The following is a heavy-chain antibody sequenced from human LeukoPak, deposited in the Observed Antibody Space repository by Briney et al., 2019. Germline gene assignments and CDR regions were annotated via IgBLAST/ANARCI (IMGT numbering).Heavy chain of an antibody. V-gene: IGHV3-23*01. Sequence: GGSLRISGAAAGFPFSSYVMSCVREAPGKGLEWVSGITPTGDGSYYADSVTGRFTVSRDNSRNTLSLQMESLRAEDTAVYYCAKAMDDHGDFLFHYWGRGTLVTVSS. J-gene: IGHJ4*02. D-gene: IGHD4-17*01. CDR2: ITPTGDGS. CDR1: GFPFSSYV. CDR3: AKAMDDHGDFLFHY.